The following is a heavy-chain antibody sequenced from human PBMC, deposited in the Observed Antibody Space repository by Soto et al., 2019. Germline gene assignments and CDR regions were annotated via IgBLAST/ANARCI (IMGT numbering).Heavy chain of an antibody. J-gene: IGHJ4*02. Sequence: QAHLVQSGGDVKKPWASVKVSCKTSGYTFSTCGISWVRQAPGQGLEWMGWIIGFNGHTKSAQKFQGRLTMTTDTYTGTVYMKLDSVKGVGTAIYFCARDRSHHDSMDYWGQGTLVTFSS. V-gene: IGHV1-18*01. CDR1: GYTFSTCG. CDR3: ARDRSHHDSMDY. D-gene: IGHD3-22*01. CDR2: IIGFNGHT.